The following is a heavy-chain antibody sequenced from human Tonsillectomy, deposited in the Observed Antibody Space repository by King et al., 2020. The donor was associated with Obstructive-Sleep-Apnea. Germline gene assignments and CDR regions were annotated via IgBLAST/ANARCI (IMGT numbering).Heavy chain of an antibody. D-gene: IGHD4-17*01. CDR2: IYIGGST. CDR1: GFTVSSNY. Sequence: VQLVESGGGLGQPGGSLRLSCAASGFTVSSNYMSWVRQAPGKGLEWVSVIYIGGSTYYADSVKGRFTISRHNSKNTLYLQMNSLRAEDTAVYYCAREGAATTAPYFDYWGQGTLVTVSS. CDR3: AREGAATTAPYFDY. J-gene: IGHJ4*02. V-gene: IGHV3-66*01.